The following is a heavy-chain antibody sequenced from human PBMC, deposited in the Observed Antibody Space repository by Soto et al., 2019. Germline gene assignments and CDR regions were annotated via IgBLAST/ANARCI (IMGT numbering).Heavy chain of an antibody. V-gene: IGHV1-18*01. CDR2: ISAYTVET. J-gene: IGHJ4*02. CDR1: GYKFDRYG. CDR3: ARDVEAAVEVWTGDGLY. D-gene: IGHD2-21*02. Sequence: QIQLVQSGAEVKKPGASVKVSCKASGYKFDRYGITWVRQAPGQGLEWMGWISAYTVETQPVHMLQGRGTLTMDTSTSTLYMEGKNLRSDETAVYYCARDVEAAVEVWTGDGLYWGQGTLVTVSS.